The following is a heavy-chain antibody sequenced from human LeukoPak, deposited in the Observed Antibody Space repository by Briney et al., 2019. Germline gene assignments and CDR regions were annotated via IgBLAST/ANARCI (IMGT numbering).Heavy chain of an antibody. CDR1: GGSISGYY. J-gene: IGHJ4*02. CDR2: IYYSGTT. D-gene: IGHD3-9*01. V-gene: IGHV4-59*01. Sequence: SETLSLTCTVSGGSISGYYWTWIRQPPGKGLDWIGCIYYSGTTNYNPSLKSRVTISVDTSMNQFSLKLSSVTAADTAVYYCARGSSYDILTGYYIGGIYYFDYWGQGTLVAVSS. CDR3: ARGSSYDILTGYYIGGIYYFDY.